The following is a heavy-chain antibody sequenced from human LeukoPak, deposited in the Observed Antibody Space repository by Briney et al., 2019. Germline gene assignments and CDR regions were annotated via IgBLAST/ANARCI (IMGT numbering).Heavy chain of an antibody. D-gene: IGHD3-10*01. J-gene: IGHJ4*02. CDR1: GFTFDDYA. Sequence: GGSLRLSCAASGFTFDDYAMHWVRQAPGKGLEWVSGNSWNSGSIGYADSVKGRFTISRDNAKNSLYLQMNSLRAEDTALYYCTKDPGSGSYDFRPLDYWGQGTLVTVSS. CDR3: TKDPGSGSYDFRPLDY. CDR2: NSWNSGSI. V-gene: IGHV3-9*01.